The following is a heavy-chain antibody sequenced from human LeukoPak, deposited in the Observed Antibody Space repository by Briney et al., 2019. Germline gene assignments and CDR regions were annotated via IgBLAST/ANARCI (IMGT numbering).Heavy chain of an antibody. Sequence: KSSETLSLTCTVSGGSMTSHYWSWIRQPPGKGLEWIGYIYYSGTTTYNPSLKSRVTISIDTSKNQFSLKLSSVTAADTAVYYCARETPDGGWYHDYWGQGTLVTVSS. V-gene: IGHV4-59*11. CDR2: IYYSGTT. CDR3: ARETPDGGWYHDY. D-gene: IGHD6-19*01. CDR1: GGSMTSHY. J-gene: IGHJ4*02.